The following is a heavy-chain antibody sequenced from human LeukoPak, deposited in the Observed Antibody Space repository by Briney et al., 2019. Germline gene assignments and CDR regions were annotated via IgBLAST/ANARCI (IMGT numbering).Heavy chain of an antibody. Sequence: PGGSLRLSCAASGFTFDDYGMSWVRQAPGKGLEWVSGINWNGGSTGYADSVKGRFTISRDNAKNSLYLQMNSLRAEDTALYYCARAGAAAGLGAFDIWGQGTMVTVSS. CDR3: ARAGAAAGLGAFDI. CDR1: GFTFDDYG. J-gene: IGHJ3*02. V-gene: IGHV3-20*04. CDR2: INWNGGST. D-gene: IGHD6-13*01.